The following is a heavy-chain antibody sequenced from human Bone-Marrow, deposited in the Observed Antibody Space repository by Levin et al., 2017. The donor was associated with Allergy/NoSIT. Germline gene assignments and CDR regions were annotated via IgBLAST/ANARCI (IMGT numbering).Heavy chain of an antibody. D-gene: IGHD6-19*01. CDR1: GYTFTGYY. Sequence: ASVKVSCKASGYTFTGYYMHWVRQAPGQGLEWMGRINPNSGGTNYAQKFQGRVTMTRDTSISTAYMELSRLRSDDTAVYYCARVSPGIAVAGTDYWGQGTLVTVSS. CDR2: INPNSGGT. CDR3: ARVSPGIAVAGTDY. V-gene: IGHV1-2*06. J-gene: IGHJ4*02.